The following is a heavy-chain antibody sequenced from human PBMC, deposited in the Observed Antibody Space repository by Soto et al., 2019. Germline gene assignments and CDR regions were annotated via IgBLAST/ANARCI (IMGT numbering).Heavy chain of an antibody. CDR2: ISYDGSNK. V-gene: IGHV3-30*18. J-gene: IGHJ4*02. Sequence: QVQLVESGGGVVQPGKSLRLSCAGSGFTFSSYGMDWVRQAPGKGLEWVAVISYDGSNKYYADSVKGRFTISRDNSKNTLYLQMSSLRADDTAVYYCAKDRMGAGVRGYFDYWGQGTLVTVCS. D-gene: IGHD3-10*01. CDR3: AKDRMGAGVRGYFDY. CDR1: GFTFSSYG.